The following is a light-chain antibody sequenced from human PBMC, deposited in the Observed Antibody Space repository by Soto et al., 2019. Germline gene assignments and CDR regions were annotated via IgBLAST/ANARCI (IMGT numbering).Light chain of an antibody. Sequence: DIQMTQSPSPLSASVGDRVTITCKASPDISNYLNWYQKKPGRAPKHLIYAAYNLETGVPSRFSGSGSGTDFTLTIISPQPEDIATYYCQQDDNFPQTFGGGTKVEIK. CDR3: QQDDNFPQT. V-gene: IGKV1-33*01. CDR2: AAY. CDR1: PDISNY. J-gene: IGKJ4*01.